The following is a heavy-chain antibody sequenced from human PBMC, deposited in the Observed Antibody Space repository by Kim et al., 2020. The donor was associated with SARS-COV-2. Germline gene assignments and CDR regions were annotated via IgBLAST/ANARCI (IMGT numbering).Heavy chain of an antibody. D-gene: IGHD6-13*01. CDR3: AKDIGIAAAGTSLDY. J-gene: IGHJ4*01. CDR2: ISWNSGSI. CDR1: GFTFDDYA. V-gene: IGHV3-9*01. Sequence: GGSLRLSCAASGFTFDDYAMHWVRQAPGKGLEWVSGISWNSGSIGYADSVKGRFTISRDNAKNSLYLQMNSLRAEDTALYYCAKDIGIAAAGTSLDYWG.